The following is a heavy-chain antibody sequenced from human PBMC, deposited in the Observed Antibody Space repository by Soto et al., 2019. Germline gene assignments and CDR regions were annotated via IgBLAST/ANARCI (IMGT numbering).Heavy chain of an antibody. V-gene: IGHV3-33*01. CDR1: GFTFSSYG. CDR3: VTVRGAVAGRYYYYYMDV. D-gene: IGHD6-19*01. CDR2: IWYDGSNK. Sequence: GGSLRLSCAASGFTFSSYGMHWVRQAPGKGLEWVAVIWYDGSNKYYADSVKGRFTISRDNSKNTLYLQMNSLRAEDTAVYYCVTVRGAVAGRYYYYYMDVWGKGTTVTVSS. J-gene: IGHJ6*03.